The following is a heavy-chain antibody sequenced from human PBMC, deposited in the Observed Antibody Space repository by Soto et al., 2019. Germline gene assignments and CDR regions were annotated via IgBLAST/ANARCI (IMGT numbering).Heavy chain of an antibody. CDR2: INAYNGNT. CDR1: GYSFTRYG. CDR3: AMVDFYVTSSPQDV. V-gene: IGHV1-18*01. J-gene: IGHJ6*02. D-gene: IGHD3-16*01. Sequence: ASVKVSCKASGYSFTRYGIGWARQAPGQGLEWMGWINAYNGNTNYAQNLQGRLTLTTDTSATTAYMELRSLRSNDTAIYYCAMVDFYVTSSPQDVWGQGTTVTVSS.